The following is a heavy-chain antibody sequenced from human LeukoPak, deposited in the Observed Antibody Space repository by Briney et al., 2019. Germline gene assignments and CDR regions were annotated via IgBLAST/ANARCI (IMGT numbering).Heavy chain of an antibody. J-gene: IGHJ4*02. CDR2: ISGSGGAT. V-gene: IGHV3-23*01. Sequence: GSLRLSCAASGFTFSSYAMSWVRQAPGKGLEWVSAISGSGGATYYADSVTGRFIISRDNSKNTLYLQMNSLRVEDTALYYCAKDRALLPDYWGQGTLVTVSS. D-gene: IGHD3-3*02. CDR3: AKDRALLPDY. CDR1: GFTFSSYA.